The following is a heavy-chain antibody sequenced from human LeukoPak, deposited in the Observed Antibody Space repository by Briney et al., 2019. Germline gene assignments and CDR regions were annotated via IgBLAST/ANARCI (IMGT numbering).Heavy chain of an antibody. CDR2: IYPADSDI. CDR3: ARQEYCSGASCYTWFDP. D-gene: IGHD2-15*01. J-gene: IGHJ5*02. V-gene: IGHV5-51*01. Sequence: GSLKISCKGSGYSINNYWIAWVRQMPGKGLEWMGIIYPADSDIRYSPSFQGQVTISADKSISTAYLQWNSLKASDTAMYYCARQEYCSGASCYTWFDPWGQGTLVTVSS. CDR1: GYSINNYW.